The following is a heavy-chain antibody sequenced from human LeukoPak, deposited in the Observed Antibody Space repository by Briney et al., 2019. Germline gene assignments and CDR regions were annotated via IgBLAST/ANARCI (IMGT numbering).Heavy chain of an antibody. CDR3: ARDYGRSRDYGMDV. Sequence: GGSLRLSCVASGFTFSNYWMHWVRQPPGKGLVWVSRINADGSSASYADSVKGRFTISRDNAKNTLYLQMNSLRAEDTAMYYCARDYGRSRDYGMDVWGQGTTVTVSS. V-gene: IGHV3-74*01. CDR2: INADGSSA. J-gene: IGHJ6*02. CDR1: GFTFSNYW. D-gene: IGHD3-10*01.